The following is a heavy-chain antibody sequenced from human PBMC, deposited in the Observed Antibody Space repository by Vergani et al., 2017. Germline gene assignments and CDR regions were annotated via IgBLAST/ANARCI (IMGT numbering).Heavy chain of an antibody. CDR3: ARDTRGYVKLYYYYYGMDV. Sequence: QVQLQESGPGLVKPSQTLSLTCTVSGGSISSGGYYWSWIRQHPGKGLEWIGYIYYSGSTYYNPSLKSRVTISVDTSKNQFSLKLSSVTAADTAVYYCARDTRGYVKLYYYYYGMDVWGQGTTVTVSS. J-gene: IGHJ6*02. D-gene: IGHD2-2*01. CDR2: IYYSGST. V-gene: IGHV4-31*03. CDR1: GGSISSGGYY.